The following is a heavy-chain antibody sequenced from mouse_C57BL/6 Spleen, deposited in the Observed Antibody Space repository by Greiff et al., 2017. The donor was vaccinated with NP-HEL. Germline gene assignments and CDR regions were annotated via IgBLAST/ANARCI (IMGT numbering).Heavy chain of an antibody. CDR3: ARNYYGSSFDY. D-gene: IGHD1-1*01. Sequence: QVQLQQSGAELVKPGASVKMSSKASGYTFTTYPIEWMKPNHGKSLEWIGNFPPYNDDTKYNEKCKGKATLTVEKSSSTVYLVHIRLPSDDSAVYYFARNYYGSSFDYWGQGTTLTVSS. V-gene: IGHV1-47*01. J-gene: IGHJ2*01. CDR2: FPPYNDDT. CDR1: GYTFTTYP.